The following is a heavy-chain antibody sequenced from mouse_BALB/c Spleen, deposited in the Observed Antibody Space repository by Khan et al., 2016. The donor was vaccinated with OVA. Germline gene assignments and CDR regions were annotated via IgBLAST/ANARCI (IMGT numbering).Heavy chain of an antibody. CDR2: IDPANGDT. CDR3: ATLYGSPFTY. J-gene: IGHJ3*01. D-gene: IGHD2-1*01. V-gene: IGHV14-3*02. Sequence: EVQLQQSGAELVKPGASVKLSCTASGFNIKDTYIHWVKERPEQGPEWIGRIDPANGDTKYDPKFQGKATITADTYSNTAYLQLSSLTSEDTAVYYCATLYGSPFTYWGQGTLVTVSA. CDR1: GFNIKDTY.